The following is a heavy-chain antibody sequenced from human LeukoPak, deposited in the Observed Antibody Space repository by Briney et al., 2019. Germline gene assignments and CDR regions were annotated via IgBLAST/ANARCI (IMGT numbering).Heavy chain of an antibody. D-gene: IGHD5-12*01. CDR3: ARDYEIY. V-gene: IGHV3-21*01. Sequence: GGSLRLSCAASGFTFSSYSMNWVRQAPGKGLEWVSSISSSSSYIYYGDSVKGRFTISRDNAKDSLYLQMNSLRAEDTAVYYCARDYEIYWGQGTLVAVSS. CDR2: ISSSSSYI. J-gene: IGHJ4*02. CDR1: GFTFSSYS.